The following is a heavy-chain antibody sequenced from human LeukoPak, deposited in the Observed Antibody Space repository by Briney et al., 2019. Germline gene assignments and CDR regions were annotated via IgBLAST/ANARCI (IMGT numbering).Heavy chain of an antibody. V-gene: IGHV4-61*01. CDR1: GGSLSSGSYY. J-gene: IGHJ5*02. CDR2: IYYSGST. Sequence: SETLSLTCTVSGGSLSSGSYYWSWIRQPPGKGLEWIGYIYYSGSTNYNPSLKSRVTISVDTSKNQFSLKLSSVTAADTAVYYCARAVYGGLNWFDHWGQGTLVTVSS. CDR3: ARAVYGGLNWFDH. D-gene: IGHD4-23*01.